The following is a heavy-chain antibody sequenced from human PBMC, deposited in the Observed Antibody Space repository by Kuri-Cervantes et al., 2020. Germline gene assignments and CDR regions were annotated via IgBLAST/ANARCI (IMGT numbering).Heavy chain of an antibody. CDR3: ARVSESYYYFDY. D-gene: IGHD1-26*01. CDR1: GFTFSSYG. V-gene: IGHV3-30*19. J-gene: IGHJ4*02. Sequence: GESLKISCAASGFTFSSYGMHWVRQAPGKGLEWVAVVSDDGSNRIYADSVKGRFTISRDNSKKTLYLQMTSLTTEDTAVYYCARVSESYYYFDYWGQGSLVTVSS. CDR2: VSDDGSNR.